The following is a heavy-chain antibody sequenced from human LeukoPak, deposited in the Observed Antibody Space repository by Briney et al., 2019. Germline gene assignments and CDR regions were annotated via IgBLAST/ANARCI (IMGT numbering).Heavy chain of an antibody. D-gene: IGHD2-21*02. CDR3: ARLEAATAISDY. J-gene: IGHJ4*02. V-gene: IGHV3-21*01. CDR2: ISSSSSYI. CDR1: GFTFSSYS. Sequence: PGGSLRLSCAASGFTFSSYSMNWVRQAPGKGLEWVSSISSSSSYIYYADSVKGRFTISRDNSKNSLYLQMNSLRAEDTAVYYCARLEAATAISDYWGQGTLVTVSS.